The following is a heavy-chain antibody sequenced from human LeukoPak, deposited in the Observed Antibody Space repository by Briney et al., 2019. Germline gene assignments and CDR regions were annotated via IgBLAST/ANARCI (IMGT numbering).Heavy chain of an antibody. CDR2: IKQDGSEK. J-gene: IGHJ5*02. Sequence: GGSLRLSCAASGFTFSSYWMSWVRQAPGKGLEWVANIKQDGSEKYYVDSVKGLFTISREHAKNSFHLQMNILRAEDPAVCCCPRETSVGTRGGLWGSYPLKWFDPWGQGTPVTVSS. CDR1: GFTFSSYW. V-gene: IGHV3-7*01. CDR3: PRETSVGTRGGLWGSYPLKWFDP. D-gene: IGHD3-16*01.